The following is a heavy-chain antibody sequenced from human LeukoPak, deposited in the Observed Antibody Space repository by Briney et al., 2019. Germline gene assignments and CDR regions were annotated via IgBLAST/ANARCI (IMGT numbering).Heavy chain of an antibody. Sequence: ASVKASCKASRYTFTSYYMHWVRQAPGQGLEWMGIINPSGGSTSYAQKFQGRVTMTRDMSTSTVYMELSSLRSEDTAVYYCARSMQLGLYYFDYWGQGTLVTVSS. CDR2: INPSGGST. D-gene: IGHD6-6*01. V-gene: IGHV1-46*01. CDR1: RYTFTSYY. CDR3: ARSMQLGLYYFDY. J-gene: IGHJ4*02.